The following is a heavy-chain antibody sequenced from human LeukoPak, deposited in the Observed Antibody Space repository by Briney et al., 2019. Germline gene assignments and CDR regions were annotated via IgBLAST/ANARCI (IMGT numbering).Heavy chain of an antibody. CDR3: ARDRHCANGVCHSPPGMDV. V-gene: IGHV3-33*08. CDR2: IWFDGKNE. Sequence: GGSLRLSCAASGLTFSSYSMNWVRQAPGKGLEWVADIWFDGKNEHFADSVKGRFTISRDNSKNTMYLQINSLRAEDTAVYYCARDRHCANGVCHSPPGMDVWGQGTTVTVSS. CDR1: GLTFSSYS. J-gene: IGHJ6*02. D-gene: IGHD2-8*01.